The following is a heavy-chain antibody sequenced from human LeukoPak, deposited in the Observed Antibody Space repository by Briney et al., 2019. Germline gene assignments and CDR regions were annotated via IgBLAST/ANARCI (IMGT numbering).Heavy chain of an antibody. CDR2: VWYDGNNK. J-gene: IGHJ6*02. Sequence: PGGSLRLSCAASGFTFINYGMYWVRQAPGKGLEWVATVWYDGNNKYYADSVRGRFTISRDNSKNTLYLQMDSLRAEDTAVYYCATPPNYYYYYYMDVWGQGTTVTVSS. CDR3: ATPPNYYYYYYMDV. V-gene: IGHV3-30*02. CDR1: GFTFINYG.